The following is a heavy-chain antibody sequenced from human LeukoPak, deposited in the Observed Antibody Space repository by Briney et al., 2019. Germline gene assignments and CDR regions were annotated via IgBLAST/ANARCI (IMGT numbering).Heavy chain of an antibody. V-gene: IGHV4-34*01. CDR1: GGSFSGYY. D-gene: IGHD3-10*01. Sequence: SETLSLTCAVYGGSFSGYYWSWIRQPPGKGLEWIGEINHSGSTNYNPSLKSRVTISVDTPKNQFSLKLSSVTAADPAVYFCAVFTGPIDYWGQGTLVTVSS. CDR2: INHSGST. CDR3: AVFTGPIDY. J-gene: IGHJ4*02.